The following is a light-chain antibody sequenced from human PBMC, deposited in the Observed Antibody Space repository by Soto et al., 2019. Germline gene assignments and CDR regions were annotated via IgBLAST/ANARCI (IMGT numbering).Light chain of an antibody. CDR2: GAS. V-gene: IGKV3-15*01. CDR3: QQGET. CDR1: QSVSSN. J-gene: IGKJ1*01. Sequence: EIVMTQSPATLSVSPGERATLSCRASQSVSSNLAWYQQKPGQAPRLLIYGASTRATGIPARFSGSGSGTEFFLTISSLQSEDFAVYYCQQGETFGQGTKVDIK.